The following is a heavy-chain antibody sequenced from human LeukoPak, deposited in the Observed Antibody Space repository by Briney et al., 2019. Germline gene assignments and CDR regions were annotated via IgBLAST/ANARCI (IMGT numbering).Heavy chain of an antibody. D-gene: IGHD6-6*01. V-gene: IGHV3-15*01. Sequence: GGSLRLSCAASGFTFTNAWMTWVRQAPGKRLEWVGRIKSKVDGGSTDYAAPVKGRFTISRDDSKNTLYLQMNSLETEDTAVYYCAGPGEFSSSSVIDYWGQGTLVTVSS. CDR1: GFTFTNAW. CDR2: IKSKVDGGST. CDR3: AGPGEFSSSSVIDY. J-gene: IGHJ4*02.